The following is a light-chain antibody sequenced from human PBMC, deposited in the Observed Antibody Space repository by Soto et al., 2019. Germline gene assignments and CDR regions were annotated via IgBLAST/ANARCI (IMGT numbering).Light chain of an antibody. CDR2: KAS. CDR3: TVYAFHSKP. V-gene: IGKV1-5*03. Sequence: DIQMTQSPSTLSGSVGDRVTITCRASQTISSWLAWYQQKPGKAPKLLIYKASTLKSGVPSRFSGSGSGTEFTLTISSLQADDVVRYCSTVYAFHSKPFGQG. CDR1: QTISSW. J-gene: IGKJ1*01.